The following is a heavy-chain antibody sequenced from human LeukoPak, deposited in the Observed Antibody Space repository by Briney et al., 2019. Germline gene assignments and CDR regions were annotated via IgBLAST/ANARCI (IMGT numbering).Heavy chain of an antibody. D-gene: IGHD5-18*01. J-gene: IGHJ4*02. CDR2: ISSSDNTI. V-gene: IGHV3-11*01. CDR3: ARVWGEYGYSPGY. CDR1: GFTFSDYY. Sequence: GGSLRLSCAASGFTFSDYYMIWIRQAPGKGLEWVSYISSSDNTIYYADSVKGRFIISRDNTKNSLFLQMNSLRAEDTAVYYCARVWGEYGYSPGYWGQGTLVTVSS.